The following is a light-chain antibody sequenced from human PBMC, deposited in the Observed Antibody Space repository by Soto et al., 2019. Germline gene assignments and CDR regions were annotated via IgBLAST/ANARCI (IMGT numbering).Light chain of an antibody. CDR1: QSISSW. CDR3: QQYNSYLYT. Sequence: DIQMTQSPSTLSASVGDRVTITCRASQSISSWLAWYQQKPGKAPKLLIYDASSLESGVPSRFSGSGSGTEFTLTISNLQPDEFATYYCQQYNSYLYTFGQGTKLEIK. V-gene: IGKV1-5*01. CDR2: DAS. J-gene: IGKJ2*01.